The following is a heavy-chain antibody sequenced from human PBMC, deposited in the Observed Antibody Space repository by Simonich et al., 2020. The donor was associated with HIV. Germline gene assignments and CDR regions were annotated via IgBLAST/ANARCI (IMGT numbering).Heavy chain of an antibody. Sequence: EVHLVESGGGLVQPGRSLRLSCTASGFTFGDYAMSWVRQAPGKGLDWGGFIKTKPDGGTTEYAASVKGRFVISRDDSKSISYLQMNSLKTEDTAVYHCTKGSSSEYWGQGTLVTVSS. D-gene: IGHD2-2*01. V-gene: IGHV3-49*04. J-gene: IGHJ4*02. CDR1: GFTFGDYA. CDR2: IKTKPDGGTT. CDR3: TKGSSSEY.